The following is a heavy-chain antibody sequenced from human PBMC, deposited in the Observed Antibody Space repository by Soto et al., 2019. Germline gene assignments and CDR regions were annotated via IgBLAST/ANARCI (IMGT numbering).Heavy chain of an antibody. CDR2: IYYSGST. Sequence: SETLSLTCTVSGGSISTHYWSWIRQPPGKGLEWIGYIYYSGSTNYKPSLKSRVTISVDTSKNQFSLKLSSVTAADTAVYYCARHDWNGVDYWGQGTLVTVSS. V-gene: IGHV4-59*08. CDR1: GGSISTHY. D-gene: IGHD1-1*01. CDR3: ARHDWNGVDY. J-gene: IGHJ4*02.